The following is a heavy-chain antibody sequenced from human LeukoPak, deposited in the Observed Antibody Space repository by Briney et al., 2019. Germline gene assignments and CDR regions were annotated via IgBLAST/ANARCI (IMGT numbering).Heavy chain of an antibody. J-gene: IGHJ4*02. CDR3: AWSGY. CDR2: ISSSSTI. Sequence: PPGGSLRLSCAASGFTFSNYRMNWVRQAPGKGLEWVSYISSSSTIHYADSVKGRFTISRDNAKNSLYLQMNSLRAEDTAVYYCAWSGYWGQGTLVTVSS. V-gene: IGHV3-48*01. CDR1: GFTFSNYR.